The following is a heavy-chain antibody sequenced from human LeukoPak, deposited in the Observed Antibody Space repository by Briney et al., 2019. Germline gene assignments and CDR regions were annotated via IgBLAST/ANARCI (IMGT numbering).Heavy chain of an antibody. Sequence: SETLSLTCTVSGGSISSGSYYWSWIRPPAGKGLEWIGRIYTTGSTNYNPSLKRRLTISVDTSKSQCALKLSSVTAADTAVYYCARGGYCGSTSCYSWFYPWGQGTLVTVSS. D-gene: IGHD2-2*02. CDR2: IYTTGST. CDR3: ARGGYCGSTSCYSWFYP. J-gene: IGHJ5*02. CDR1: GGSISSGSYY. V-gene: IGHV4-61*02.